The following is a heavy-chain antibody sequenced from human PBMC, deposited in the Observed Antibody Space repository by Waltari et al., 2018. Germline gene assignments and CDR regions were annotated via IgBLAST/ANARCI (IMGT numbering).Heavy chain of an antibody. CDR2: IKSDGSDI. D-gene: IGHD3-3*01. CDR1: GFAFSRHW. Sequence: DVQLVESGGGLVQPGGSLRLSCAVSGFAFSRHWRDLVRQVPGEELVWVSRIKSDGSDIRYADSVQGRFTISRDNAKNTLFLQMSSLRVDDTAIYYCASSSVSVSGYFDYWGQGILVTVAS. V-gene: IGHV3-74*01. CDR3: ASSSVSVSGYFDY. J-gene: IGHJ4*02.